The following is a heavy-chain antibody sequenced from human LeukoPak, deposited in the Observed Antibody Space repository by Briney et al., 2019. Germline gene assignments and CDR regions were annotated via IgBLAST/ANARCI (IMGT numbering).Heavy chain of an antibody. Sequence: SVKVSCKASGGTSSSYAISWVRQAPGQGLEWMGRIIPILGIANYAQKFQGRVTITADKSTSTAYMELSSLRSEDTAVYYCARGPDSSGAGHVSVAFDIWGQGTMVTVSS. V-gene: IGHV1-69*04. J-gene: IGHJ3*02. CDR3: ARGPDSSGAGHVSVAFDI. D-gene: IGHD3-22*01. CDR2: IIPILGIA. CDR1: GGTSSSYA.